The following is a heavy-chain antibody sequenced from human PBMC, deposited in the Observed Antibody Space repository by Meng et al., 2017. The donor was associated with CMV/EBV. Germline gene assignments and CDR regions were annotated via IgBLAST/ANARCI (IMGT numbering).Heavy chain of an antibody. Sequence: GGSLRLSCAASGFTFSSYAMHWVRQAPGKGLEWVAVISYDGSNKYYADSVKGRFTISRDNSKNTLYLQMNSLRAEDTAVYYCARDRSSYYYYYGMDVWDQGTTVTVSS. CDR2: ISYDGSNK. V-gene: IGHV3-30*04. CDR3: ARDRSSYYYYYGMDV. J-gene: IGHJ6*02. D-gene: IGHD5-18*01. CDR1: GFTFSSYA.